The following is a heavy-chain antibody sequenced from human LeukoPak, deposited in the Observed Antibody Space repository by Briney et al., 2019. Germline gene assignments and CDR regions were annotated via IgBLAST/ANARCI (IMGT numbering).Heavy chain of an antibody. Sequence: SETLSLTCTVSGGSITNYYWSWIRQPAGKGLEWIARIYTGGSAGYNPSLKGRVTMSTDTSRNQVSLKLTSVTAADTAVYYCTREPPPWGQGTLVTVSS. CDR3: TREPPP. CDR2: IYTGGSA. V-gene: IGHV4-4*07. CDR1: GGSITNYY. J-gene: IGHJ4*02.